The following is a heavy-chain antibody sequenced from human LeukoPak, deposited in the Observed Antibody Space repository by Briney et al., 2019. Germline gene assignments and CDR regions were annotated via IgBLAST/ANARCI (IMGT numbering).Heavy chain of an antibody. D-gene: IGHD1-26*01. V-gene: IGHV4-39*07. Sequence: SETLSLTCTVSGGSISSSSYYWGWIRQPPGQGLEWVGSFYYSGSTYYNPSLKSRVSISVGTSKNQFSLKLSSVTAADTAVYYCARFNSGSYQHYFDYWGQGTLVTVSS. CDR1: GGSISSSSYY. J-gene: IGHJ4*02. CDR2: FYYSGST. CDR3: ARFNSGSYQHYFDY.